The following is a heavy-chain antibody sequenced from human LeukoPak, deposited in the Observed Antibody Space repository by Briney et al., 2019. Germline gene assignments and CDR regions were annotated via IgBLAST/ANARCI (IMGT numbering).Heavy chain of an antibody. J-gene: IGHJ4*02. Sequence: ASVKVSCKASGYTFTGYYMHWVRQAPGQGLEWMGWINPNSGGTNYAQKFQGRVTMTRDTSISTACMELSRLRSDDTAVYYCARGSHYYGSGSYYKISDYWGQGTLVTVSS. CDR1: GYTFTGYY. V-gene: IGHV1-2*02. CDR3: ARGSHYYGSGSYYKISDY. D-gene: IGHD3-10*01. CDR2: INPNSGGT.